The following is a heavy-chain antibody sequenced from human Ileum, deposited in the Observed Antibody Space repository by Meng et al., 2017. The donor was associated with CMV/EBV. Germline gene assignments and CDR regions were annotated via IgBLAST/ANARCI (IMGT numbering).Heavy chain of an antibody. D-gene: IGHD2-2*01. V-gene: IGHV4-38-2*02. CDR3: VRGVIAVVPAARFSGFDP. J-gene: IGHJ5*02. CDR2: IYRTGST. Sequence: SETLSLTCTVSGYSISSGYYWGWIRQPPGKGLEWIGIIYRTGSTYYNPSLKSRVTISVDMSKNQFSLNLNSVTAADTAVYFCVRGVIAVVPAARFSGFDPWGQGTLVTVSS. CDR1: GYSISSGYY.